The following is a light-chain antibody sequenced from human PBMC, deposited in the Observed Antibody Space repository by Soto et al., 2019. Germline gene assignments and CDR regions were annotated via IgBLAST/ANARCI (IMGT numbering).Light chain of an antibody. V-gene: IGLV2-23*01. CDR3: CSYANTTTV. Sequence: QSALTQPASVSGSPGQSITISCTGVSSDVGGYYLVSWYQHHSGKAPKLMIYEGSKRPSGVSNRFSGSKSDNTASLTISGLQAEDEADYYCCSYANTTTVFGGGTKLHVL. CDR2: EGS. CDR1: SSDVGGYYL. J-gene: IGLJ3*02.